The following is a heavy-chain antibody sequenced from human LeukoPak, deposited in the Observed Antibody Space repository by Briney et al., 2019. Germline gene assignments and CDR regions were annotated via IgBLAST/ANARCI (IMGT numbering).Heavy chain of an antibody. V-gene: IGHV1-2*02. CDR3: ARESVDNWFDP. CDR1: GYTFTSYD. CDR2: INPNSGGT. J-gene: IGHJ5*02. Sequence: ASVKVSCKASGYTFTSYDINWVRQAPGQGLEWMGWINPNSGGTNYAQKFQGRVTMTRDTSISTAYMELSRLRSDDTAVYYCARESVDNWFDPWGQGTLVTVSS.